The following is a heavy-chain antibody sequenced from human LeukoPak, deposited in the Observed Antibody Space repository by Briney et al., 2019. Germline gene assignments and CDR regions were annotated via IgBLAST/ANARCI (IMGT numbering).Heavy chain of an antibody. CDR2: ISAYNGNT. V-gene: IGHV1-18*01. Sequence: ASVKVSCKASGYTFTSYGISWVRLAPGQGPEWMGWISAYNGNTNYAQKLQGRVTMTTDTSTSTAYMELRSLRSDDTAVYYCARDGAVTVTYDAFDIWGQGKMVTVSS. CDR1: GYTFTSYG. CDR3: ARDGAVTVTYDAFDI. D-gene: IGHD2/OR15-2a*01. J-gene: IGHJ3*02.